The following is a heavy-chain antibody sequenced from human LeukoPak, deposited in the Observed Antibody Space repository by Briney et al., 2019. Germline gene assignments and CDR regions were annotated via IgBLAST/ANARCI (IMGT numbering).Heavy chain of an antibody. D-gene: IGHD2-2*01. J-gene: IGHJ4*02. V-gene: IGHV3-74*01. CDR2: INSDGSWA. Sequence: GGSLRLSCAASGNYWMHWVRQAPGKGLVWVSHINSDGSWASYADSVKGRFTISKDNAKNTVYLQMNNLRAEDTAVYYCVSFYETYWGRGTLVTVSS. CDR1: GNYW. CDR3: VSFYETY.